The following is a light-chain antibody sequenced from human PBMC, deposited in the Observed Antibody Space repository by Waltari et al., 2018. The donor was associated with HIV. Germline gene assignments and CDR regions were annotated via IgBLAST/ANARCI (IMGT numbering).Light chain of an antibody. CDR1: SNDIGSYNY. J-gene: IGLJ2*01. V-gene: IGLV2-14*01. CDR3: SSYSRGALL. Sequence: QSVLTQPASVSGSPGQSLTLSCTGTSNDIGSYNYVSWYQQSPDKAPKLIIYEVSYRPSGVSSRFSCSKSGNTASLTISGLQTEDEAYYHCSSYSRGALLFGGGTKVTVL. CDR2: EVS.